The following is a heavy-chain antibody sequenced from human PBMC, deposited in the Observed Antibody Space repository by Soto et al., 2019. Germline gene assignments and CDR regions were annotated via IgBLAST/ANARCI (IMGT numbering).Heavy chain of an antibody. J-gene: IGHJ6*02. Sequence: GGSLKISCKASGYSFTSYWIGWVRQTPGKGLEWMGIILPDDADTRYSPSFEGHVTISADKSINTAYLHWSSLEASDTAMYYCARLRGGYAADGMDVWGQGTTVTVS. CDR2: ILPDDADT. V-gene: IGHV5-51*01. D-gene: IGHD5-12*01. CDR3: ARLRGGYAADGMDV. CDR1: GYSFTSYW.